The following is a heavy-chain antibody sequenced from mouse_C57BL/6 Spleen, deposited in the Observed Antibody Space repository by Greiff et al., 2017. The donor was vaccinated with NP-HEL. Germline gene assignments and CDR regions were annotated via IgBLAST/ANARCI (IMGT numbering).Heavy chain of an antibody. CDR3: ARSSYYEGLGY. Sequence: VQLQQSGAELAKPGASVKLSCKASGYTFTSYWMHWVKQRPGQGLEWIGYINPSSGYTKYNQKFKDKATLPADKSSSTAYMQLSGLTYEDSAVYYCARSSYYEGLGYWGQGTSVTVSS. CDR1: GYTFTSYW. J-gene: IGHJ4*01. CDR2: INPSSGYT. D-gene: IGHD2-10*01. V-gene: IGHV1-7*01.